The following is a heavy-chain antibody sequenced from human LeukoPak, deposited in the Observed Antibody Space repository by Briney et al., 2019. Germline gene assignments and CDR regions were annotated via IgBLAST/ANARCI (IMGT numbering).Heavy chain of an antibody. V-gene: IGHV3-74*01. CDR3: ARVAYCGGDCYSLDYYYMDV. J-gene: IGHJ6*03. D-gene: IGHD2-21*02. Sequence: GGSLRLSCAASGFTLRNYWMHWVRQTPGKGLLWVSRINGDGTSPTYAGSVKGRFTISRDNAKNTLYLQMNSLRAEDTAVYYCARVAYCGGDCYSLDYYYMDVWGKGTTVTVSS. CDR2: INGDGTSP. CDR1: GFTLRNYW.